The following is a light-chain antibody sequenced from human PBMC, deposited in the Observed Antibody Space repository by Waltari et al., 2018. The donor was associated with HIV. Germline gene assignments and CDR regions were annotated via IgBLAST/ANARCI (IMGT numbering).Light chain of an antibody. J-gene: IGLJ1*01. CDR3: CSYAGTYIV. V-gene: IGLV2-14*01. Sequence: QSALTQPASVSGSRGQSITISCTGTSSDIGAYKHVSWYQHHPAKAPKLMIYEVNSRPSGIPSRFSGSKSGNTASLTISGLQAEDEADYYCCSYAGTYIVFGTGTEVTVL. CDR1: SSDIGAYKH. CDR2: EVN.